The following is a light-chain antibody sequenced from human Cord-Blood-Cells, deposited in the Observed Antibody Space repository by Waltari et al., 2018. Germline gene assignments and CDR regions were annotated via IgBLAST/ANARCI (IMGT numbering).Light chain of an antibody. Sequence: QSAMNQPASASGSPGQSITISSTGTSSDVGGYNHSSCYQHHPGKAPKLMFYDVSNRPSGVSNRFSGSKSGNTASLTISGLQAEDEADYYCSSYTSSSTYVFGTGTKVTVL. CDR1: SSDVGGYNH. J-gene: IGLJ1*01. CDR3: SSYTSSSTYV. V-gene: IGLV2-14*03. CDR2: DVS.